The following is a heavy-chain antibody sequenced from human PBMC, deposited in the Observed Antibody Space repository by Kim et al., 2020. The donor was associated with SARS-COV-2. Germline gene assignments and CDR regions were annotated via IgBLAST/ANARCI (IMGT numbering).Heavy chain of an antibody. CDR3: ARDLRDWG. V-gene: IGHV3-66*01. CDR2: TT. D-gene: IGHD7-27*01. J-gene: IGHJ4*02. Sequence: TTDYADSVKGRFTISRDNSKNTLYLQMHSLRAEDTAVYYCARDLRDWGWGQGTLVTVSS.